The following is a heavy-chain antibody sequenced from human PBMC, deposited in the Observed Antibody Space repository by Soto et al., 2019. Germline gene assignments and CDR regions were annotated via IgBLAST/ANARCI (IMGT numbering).Heavy chain of an antibody. CDR2: IYSGGST. CDR3: ARDRGGSQFIYYYYGMDV. J-gene: IGHJ6*02. CDR1: GFTVSSNY. D-gene: IGHD1-26*01. V-gene: IGHV3-53*01. Sequence: PGGSLRLSCAASGFTVSSNYMSWVRQAPGKGLEWVSVIYSGGSTYYADSVKGRFTISRDNSKNTLYLQMNSLRAEDTAVYYCARDRGGSQFIYYYYGMDVWGQGTKVTVSS.